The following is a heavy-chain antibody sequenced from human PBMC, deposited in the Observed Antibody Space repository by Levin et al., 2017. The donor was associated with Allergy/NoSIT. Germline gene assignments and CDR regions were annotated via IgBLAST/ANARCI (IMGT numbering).Heavy chain of an antibody. CDR3: AGGRSEEIDY. CDR2: ISSDGNTN. J-gene: IGHJ4*02. V-gene: IGHV3-30-3*01. D-gene: IGHD1-14*01. CDR1: RFAFRNYA. Sequence: GGSLRLSCAASRFAFRNYAMHWVRQAPGKGLEWVAVISSDGNTNYYADPVKGRFTISRNNSRATVFLQMHRLRGDDTADFYFAGGRSEEIDYWGQGTLVTGSS.